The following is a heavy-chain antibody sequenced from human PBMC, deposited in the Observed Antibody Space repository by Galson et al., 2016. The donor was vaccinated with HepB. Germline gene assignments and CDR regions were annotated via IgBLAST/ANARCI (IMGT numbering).Heavy chain of an antibody. CDR2: IRGSGTVM. CDR3: ARGYDSGDFWDY. D-gene: IGHD3/OR15-3a*01. V-gene: IGHV3-48*03. CDR1: GFTFSSFE. J-gene: IGHJ4*02. Sequence: SLRLSCAASGFTFSSFEMNWVRQAPGKGLEWVSYIRGSGTVMYYADSVKGRFTISRDSAKNSLYLQMNSLRAEDTGVYYCARGYDSGDFWDYWGQGTLVTVSS.